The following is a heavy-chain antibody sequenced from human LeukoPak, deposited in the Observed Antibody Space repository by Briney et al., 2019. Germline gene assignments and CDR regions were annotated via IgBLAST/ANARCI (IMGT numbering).Heavy chain of an antibody. D-gene: IGHD6-13*01. CDR3: ARAYSSSWYWDWFDP. Sequence: SETLSLTCTVSGYSISSGYYWGWIRQPPGKGLEWIGSIYNSGSTYYNPSLKSRVTISVDTSKNQFSLKLSSVTAADTALYYCARAYSSSWYWDWFDPWGQGTLVTVSS. J-gene: IGHJ5*02. CDR2: IYNSGST. V-gene: IGHV4-38-2*02. CDR1: GYSISSGYY.